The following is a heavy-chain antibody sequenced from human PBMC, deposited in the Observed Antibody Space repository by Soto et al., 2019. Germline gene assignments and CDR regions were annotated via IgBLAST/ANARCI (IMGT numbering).Heavy chain of an antibody. CDR2: IIPILGIA. J-gene: IGHJ4*02. CDR1: GGTFSSYT. Sequence: QVQLVQSGAEVKKPGSSVKVSCKASGGTFSSYTISWVRQAPGQGLEWMGRIIPILGIANYAQKFQGRVTITADKSTSTAYIELSSLRSEDTAVYYCARCGGDCYSNFDYWGQGTLVTVSS. CDR3: ARCGGDCYSNFDY. V-gene: IGHV1-69*02. D-gene: IGHD2-21*02.